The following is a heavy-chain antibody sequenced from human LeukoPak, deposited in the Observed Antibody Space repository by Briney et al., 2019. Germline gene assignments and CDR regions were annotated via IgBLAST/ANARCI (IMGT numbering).Heavy chain of an antibody. Sequence: PGGSLRLSCAASGFTFSDYYMSWIRQAPGKGLEWVSYISSSGSTIYYADSVKGRFTTSRDNAKNSLYLQMNSLRAEDTAVSYCARDYYDSSGYSDPWGQGTLVTVAS. CDR3: ARDYYDSSGYSDP. D-gene: IGHD3-22*01. V-gene: IGHV3-11*01. CDR1: GFTFSDYY. J-gene: IGHJ5*02. CDR2: ISSSGSTI.